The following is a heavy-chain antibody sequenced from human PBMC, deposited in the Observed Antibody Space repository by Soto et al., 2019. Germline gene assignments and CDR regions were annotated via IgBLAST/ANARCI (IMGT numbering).Heavy chain of an antibody. Sequence: QVQLVESGGGVVQPGRSLRLSCVASGFTFSSYGMHWVRQAPGKGLEWVAIISYDGSNTYYADSVKGRFTISSDNSKNTLYLQMNRLRAEDTSVYSCAKEGGLSGSYYISSSYYFDYWGQGTLVTVSS. D-gene: IGHD1-26*01. V-gene: IGHV3-30*18. J-gene: IGHJ4*02. CDR2: ISYDGSNT. CDR1: GFTFSSYG. CDR3: AKEGGLSGSYYISSSYYFDY.